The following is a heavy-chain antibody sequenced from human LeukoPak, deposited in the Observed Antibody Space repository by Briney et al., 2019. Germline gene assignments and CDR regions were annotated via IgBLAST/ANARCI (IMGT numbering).Heavy chain of an antibody. D-gene: IGHD3-22*01. CDR3: AKGDYYDSSGVDY. CDR2: ITSSSSNI. V-gene: IGHV3-21*04. Sequence: GGSLRLSCAASGFIFSSYSMNWVRQAPGKGLEWVSSITSSSSNIYYADSVKGRFTIARDNARNSLYLQMNSLRAEDTAVYYCAKGDYYDSSGVDYWGQGTLVTVSS. J-gene: IGHJ4*02. CDR1: GFIFSSYS.